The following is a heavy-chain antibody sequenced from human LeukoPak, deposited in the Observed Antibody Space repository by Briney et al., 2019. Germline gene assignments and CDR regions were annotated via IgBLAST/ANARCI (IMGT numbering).Heavy chain of an antibody. J-gene: IGHJ4*02. V-gene: IGHV4-34*01. D-gene: IGHD3-10*01. CDR2: INHSGST. CDR3: ARRMVRDIDY. Sequence: SETLSLTCAVYGGPFGGYYWSWIRQPPGKGLEWIGEINHSGSTNYNPSLKSRVTISVDTSKNQFSLKLSSVTAADTAVYYCARRMVRDIDYWGQGTLVTVSS. CDR1: GGPFGGYY.